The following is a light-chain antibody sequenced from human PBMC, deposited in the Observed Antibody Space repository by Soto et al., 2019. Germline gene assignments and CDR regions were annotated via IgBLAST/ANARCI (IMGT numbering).Light chain of an antibody. CDR2: GAS. J-gene: IGKJ5*01. Sequence: EIVMTQPPATLSVSPGETATLSCRASQSVSNNVACYQQKPGQAPRLLILGASTRATGIPARFSGSGSGTEFTLSISSLQSEDFAVYYCKQYKEWPPFTFGQGTRLE. CDR3: KQYKEWPPFT. V-gene: IGKV3-15*01. CDR1: QSVSNN.